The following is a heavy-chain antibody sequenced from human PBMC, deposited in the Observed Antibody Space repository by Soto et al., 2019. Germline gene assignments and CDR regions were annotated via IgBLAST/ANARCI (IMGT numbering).Heavy chain of an antibody. CDR2: ISYDGSNK. CDR1: GFTFSSYA. J-gene: IGHJ6*02. CDR3: AREFTEAVYYYGMDV. Sequence: GGSLRLSCAASGFTFSSYAMHWVRQAPGKGLEWVAVISYDGSNKYYADSVKGRFTISRDNSKNTLYLQMNSLRAEDTAVYYCAREFTEAVYYYGMDVWGQGTTVTVSS. V-gene: IGHV3-30-3*01.